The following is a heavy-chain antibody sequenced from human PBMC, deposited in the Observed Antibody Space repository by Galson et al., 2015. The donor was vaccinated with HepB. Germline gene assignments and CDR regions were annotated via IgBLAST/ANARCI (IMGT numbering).Heavy chain of an antibody. CDR1: GFTFDDYA. CDR2: ISWNSGSI. Sequence: SLRLSCAASGFTFDDYAMHWVRQAPGKGLEWVSGISWNSGSIGYADSVKGRFTISRDNAKNSLYLQMNSLRAEDTALYYCAKDLSDDILTGYKGGFDYWGQGTLVTVSS. V-gene: IGHV3-9*01. D-gene: IGHD3-9*01. CDR3: AKDLSDDILTGYKGGFDY. J-gene: IGHJ4*02.